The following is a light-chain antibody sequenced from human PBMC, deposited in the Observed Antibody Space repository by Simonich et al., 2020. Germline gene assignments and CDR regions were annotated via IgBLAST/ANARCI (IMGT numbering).Light chain of an antibody. Sequence: NFMLTQPHSVSESPGKTVTISCTRSSGSIASNYVPWYQQRPGRAPTTVIYEDNHRPPGVPDRFSGSIDSSSNSASLTISGLKTEDEADYYCQSYDSSNQVFGGGTKLTVL. CDR2: EDN. CDR1: SGSIASNY. J-gene: IGLJ3*02. V-gene: IGLV6-57*03. CDR3: QSYDSSNQV.